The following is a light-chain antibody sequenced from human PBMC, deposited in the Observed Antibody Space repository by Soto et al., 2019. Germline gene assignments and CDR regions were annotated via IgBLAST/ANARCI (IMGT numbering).Light chain of an antibody. CDR1: QSVSSSY. J-gene: IGKJ1*01. V-gene: IGKV3-20*01. Sequence: EIVLTQSPGTLSLSPGERATLSCRASQSVSSSYLAWSQQRTGQAPRLLIYETSNRATGIPDRFSGSGSGTDFTLTISRLEPEDFAVYYCHQYGSSPPWTFVQGTKVEIK. CDR3: HQYGSSPPWT. CDR2: ETS.